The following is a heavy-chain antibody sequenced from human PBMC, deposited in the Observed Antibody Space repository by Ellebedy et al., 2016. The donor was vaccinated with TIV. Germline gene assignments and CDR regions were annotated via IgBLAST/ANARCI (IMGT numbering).Heavy chain of an antibody. CDR3: ATGGRGANVDY. CDR1: GGAISTYY. J-gene: IGHJ4*02. V-gene: IGHV4-4*07. D-gene: IGHD1-26*01. Sequence: SETLSLTCTVSGGAISTYYWSWIRQPAGKRLEWIGRIYSSGITDYSPSLKSRVTMSVDTSKIQFSLRLSTVTDADTAVYYCATGGRGANVDYWGQGTLVTVSS. CDR2: IYSSGIT.